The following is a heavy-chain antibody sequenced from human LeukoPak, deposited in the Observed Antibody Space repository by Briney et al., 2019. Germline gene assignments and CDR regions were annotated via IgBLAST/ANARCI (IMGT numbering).Heavy chain of an antibody. CDR3: VKGRGLRFFDWLLKKDAFDI. D-gene: IGHD3-3*01. V-gene: IGHV1-69*05. CDR1: GGTFSSYA. J-gene: IGHJ3*02. Sequence: SVKVSCKASGGTFSSYAISWVRQAPGQGLEWMGGIIPIFGTANYAQKFQGRVTITTDESTSTAYMELSSLRSEDTAVYYCVKGRGLRFFDWLLKKDAFDIWGQGTMVTVSS. CDR2: IIPIFGTA.